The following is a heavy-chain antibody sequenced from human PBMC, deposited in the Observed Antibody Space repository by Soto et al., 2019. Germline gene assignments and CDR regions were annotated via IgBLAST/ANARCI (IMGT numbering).Heavy chain of an antibody. D-gene: IGHD6-6*01. V-gene: IGHV1-18*03. CDR2: ISAYNGNT. CDR1: GYTFTRYV. CDR3: ASRSGQLPYYFDY. Sequence: GASVKVSCKASGYTFTRYVISWVRQAPGQGLEWMGWISAYNGNTNYAQKFQGRVTMTTDTSTSTAYMELRSLRSDDMAVYFCASRSGQLPYYFDYWGQGTQVTVSS. J-gene: IGHJ4*02.